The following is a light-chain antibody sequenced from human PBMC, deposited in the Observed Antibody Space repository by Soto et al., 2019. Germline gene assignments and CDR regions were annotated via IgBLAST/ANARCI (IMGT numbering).Light chain of an antibody. V-gene: IGLV2-8*01. J-gene: IGLJ2*01. Sequence: QSALTQPPSASGSPGQSVAISCTGTSSDIGAYKFVSWYQQHPGKAPKLIIYEVSIRPSGVPDRFSGSKSGITASLTVSGLLAEDEADYYCSLYAGTNSVVFGGGTKVTVL. CDR1: SSDIGAYKF. CDR3: SLYAGTNSVV. CDR2: EVS.